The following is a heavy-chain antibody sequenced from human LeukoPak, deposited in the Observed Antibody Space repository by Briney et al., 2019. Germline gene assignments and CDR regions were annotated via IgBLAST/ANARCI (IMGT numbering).Heavy chain of an antibody. CDR3: ATLERWIAAAKVPYYYMDV. J-gene: IGHJ6*03. CDR2: IYYSGST. Sequence: ASETLSLTCTVSGGSISSSSYYWGWIRQPPGKGLEWIGSIYYSGSTYYNPSLKSRVTISVDTSKNQFSLKLSSVTAADTAVYYCATLERWIAAAKVPYYYMDVWGKGTTVTISS. V-gene: IGHV4-39*01. D-gene: IGHD6-13*01. CDR1: GGSISSSSYY.